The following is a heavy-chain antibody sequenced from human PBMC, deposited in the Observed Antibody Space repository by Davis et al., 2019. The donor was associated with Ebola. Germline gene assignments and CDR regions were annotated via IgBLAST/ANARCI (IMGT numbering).Heavy chain of an antibody. CDR2: IIPIFGTA. V-gene: IGHV1-69*13. J-gene: IGHJ6*03. Sequence: SVKVSCKASGGIFSSYAISWVRQAPGQGLEWMGGIIPIFGTANYAQKFQGRVTITADESTSTAYMELSSLRSEDTAVYYYARMRAVVVPAANYYYYYMDVWGKGTTVTVSS. CDR1: GGIFSSYA. CDR3: ARMRAVVVPAANYYYYYMDV. D-gene: IGHD2-2*01.